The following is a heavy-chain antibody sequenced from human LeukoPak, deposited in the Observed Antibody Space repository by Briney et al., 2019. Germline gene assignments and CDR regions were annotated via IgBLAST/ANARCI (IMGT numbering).Heavy chain of an antibody. J-gene: IGHJ3*02. CDR3: AYDSGYEDEDAFDI. CDR1: GFTFSNYW. V-gene: IGHV3-23*01. CDR2: ISGSGGST. D-gene: IGHD5-12*01. Sequence: PGGSLRLSCAASGFTFSNYWMHWVRQAPGKGLVWVSAISGSGGSTYYADSVKGRFTISRDNSKNTLYLQMNSLRAEDTAVYYCAYDSGYEDEDAFDIWGQGTMVTVSS.